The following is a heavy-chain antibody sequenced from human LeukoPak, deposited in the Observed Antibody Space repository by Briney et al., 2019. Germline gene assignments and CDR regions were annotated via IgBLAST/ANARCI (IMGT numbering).Heavy chain of an antibody. CDR2: ISSSSSYI. V-gene: IGHV3-21*01. D-gene: IGHD5-18*01. J-gene: IGHJ4*02. Sequence: GGSLRLSCAASGFTFSSYSMIWVRQAPGKGLEWVSSISSSSSYIYYTDSVKGRFTISRDNAKNSLSLQMNSRRAEDTAVYDCARAPHTAMLTGPDYWGQGTLVTVSS. CDR1: GFTFSSYS. CDR3: ARAPHTAMLTGPDY.